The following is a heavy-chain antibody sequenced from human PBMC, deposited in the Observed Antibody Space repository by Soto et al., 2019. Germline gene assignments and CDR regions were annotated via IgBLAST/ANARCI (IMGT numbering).Heavy chain of an antibody. CDR3: ARLVPFWGHFDY. V-gene: IGHV2-5*02. D-gene: IGHD7-27*01. CDR1: GFSLSTSGVG. CDR2: IYWDDDK. J-gene: IGHJ4*02. Sequence: QITLKESGPPLVKPTQTLTLTCTFSGFSLSTSGVGVGWIRQPPGKALEWLALIYWDDDKRYSPSLKSRLTITKDTSKNQVVLTMTNMDPVDTATYYCARLVPFWGHFDYWGQGTLVTVSS.